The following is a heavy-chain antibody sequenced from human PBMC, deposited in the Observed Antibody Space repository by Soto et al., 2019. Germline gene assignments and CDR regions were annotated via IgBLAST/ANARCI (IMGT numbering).Heavy chain of an antibody. CDR1: GGTFSSYT. Sequence: QVQLVQSGAEVKKPGSSVTVSCKASGGTFSSYTISWVRQAPGQGLEWMGGIIPIFGTANYAQKFQGRVTITADESTSTAYMKLSSLRSEDTAVYYCARGNHRWLQLWYFDRWGRGTLVTVSS. CDR3: ARGNHRWLQLWYFDR. J-gene: IGHJ2*01. CDR2: IIPIFGTA. D-gene: IGHD5-12*01. V-gene: IGHV1-69*12.